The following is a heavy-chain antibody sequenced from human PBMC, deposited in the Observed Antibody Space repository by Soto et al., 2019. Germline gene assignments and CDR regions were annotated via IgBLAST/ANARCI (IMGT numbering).Heavy chain of an antibody. D-gene: IGHD2-15*01. V-gene: IGHV3-23*01. Sequence: GGSLRLSCAASGFTFSSYAMSWVRQAPGKGLEWVSTFSGGGGGTYYADSVEGRFTISRDNSKNTLSLQMNSLRAEDTAVYYCTKANRYCSGANCFTFDYWGLGTLVTVSS. CDR3: TKANRYCSGANCFTFDY. J-gene: IGHJ4*02. CDR1: GFTFSSYA. CDR2: FSGGGGGT.